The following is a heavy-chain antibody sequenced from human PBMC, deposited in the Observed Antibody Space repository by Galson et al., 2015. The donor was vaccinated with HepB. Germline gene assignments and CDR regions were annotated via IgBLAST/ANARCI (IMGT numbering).Heavy chain of an antibody. CDR3: AKSSVIVVVPAAIGGGMDV. CDR2: ISYDGSNK. CDR1: GFTFSSYG. V-gene: IGHV3-30*18. J-gene: IGHJ6*02. Sequence: SLRLSCAASGFTFSSYGMHWVRQAPGKGLEWVAVISYDGSNKYYADSVKGRFTISRDNSKNTLYLQMNSLRAEDTAVYYCAKSSVIVVVPAAIGGGMDVWGQGTTVTVSS. D-gene: IGHD2-2*02.